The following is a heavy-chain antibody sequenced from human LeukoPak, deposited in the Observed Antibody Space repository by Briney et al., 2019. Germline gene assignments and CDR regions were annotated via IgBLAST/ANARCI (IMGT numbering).Heavy chain of an antibody. CDR3: VKAVVAATPDFDY. V-gene: IGHV3-64D*09. Sequence: GGSLRLSCSASGFTFSTYPMHWVRQAPGKGLAYVSAISANGDSTYYAASVKGRFTISRDNSKNTLYLQMSSLRPEDTAVYYCVKAVVAATPDFDYWGQGTPVTVSS. CDR1: GFTFSTYP. J-gene: IGHJ4*02. D-gene: IGHD2-15*01. CDR2: ISANGDST.